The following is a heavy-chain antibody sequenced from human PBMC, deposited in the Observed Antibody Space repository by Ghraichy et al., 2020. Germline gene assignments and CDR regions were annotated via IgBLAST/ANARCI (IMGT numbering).Heavy chain of an antibody. CDR3: ARGPLPAATHV. D-gene: IGHD2-2*01. V-gene: IGHV4-38-2*02. J-gene: IGHJ4*02. CDR2: IYHSGST. CDR1: GYSISSGYY. Sequence: SETLSLTCTVSGYSISSGYYWGWFRQPPAKGLEWIGSIYHSGSTYYNPSLKSRVTISVDTSKNQFSLKLSSVTAADTTVYYCARGPLPAATHVWGQGTLVTVSS.